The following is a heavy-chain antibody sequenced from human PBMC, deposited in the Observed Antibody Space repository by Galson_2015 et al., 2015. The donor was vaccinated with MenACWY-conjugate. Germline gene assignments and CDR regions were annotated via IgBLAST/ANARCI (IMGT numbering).Heavy chain of an antibody. J-gene: IGHJ3*02. V-gene: IGHV3-15*01. CDR3: TTTSCSGGTCYLYRDAFDI. CDR1: GFTFSNAW. D-gene: IGHD2-15*01. CDR2: IKSKTDGGTT. Sequence: SLRLSCAASGFTFSNAWMSWVRQAPGKGLEWVGRIKSKTDGGTTDYAAPVKGRFTISRDDSKNTLYLQMNSLKTEDTAVYYCTTTSCSGGTCYLYRDAFDIWGQGTMVTVSS.